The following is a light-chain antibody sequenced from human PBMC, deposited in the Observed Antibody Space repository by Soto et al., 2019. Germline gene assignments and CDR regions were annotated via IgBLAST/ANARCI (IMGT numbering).Light chain of an antibody. CDR1: QSISSW. J-gene: IGKJ1*01. Sequence: IQLTQSPSSLSASMGDRVTITCRASQSISSWLAWYQQKPGKAPKLLIYDASSLESGVPSRFSGSGSGTEFTLTISSLQPDDFATYYCQQYNSYPWTFGQGTTGDIK. CDR2: DAS. CDR3: QQYNSYPWT. V-gene: IGKV1-5*01.